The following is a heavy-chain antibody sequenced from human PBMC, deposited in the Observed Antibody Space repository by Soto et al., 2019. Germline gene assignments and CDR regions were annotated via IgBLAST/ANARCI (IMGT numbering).Heavy chain of an antibody. J-gene: IGHJ4*02. CDR1: GFTFSSYG. V-gene: IGHV3-30*18. D-gene: IGHD5-12*01. Sequence: EGSLRLSCAASGFTFSSYGMHWVRQAPGKGLEWVAVISYDGSNKYYADSVKGRFTISRDNSKNTLYLQMNSLRAEDTAVYYCAKEMIAPGGPINDYWGQGTLVTVSS. CDR3: AKEMIAPGGPINDY. CDR2: ISYDGSNK.